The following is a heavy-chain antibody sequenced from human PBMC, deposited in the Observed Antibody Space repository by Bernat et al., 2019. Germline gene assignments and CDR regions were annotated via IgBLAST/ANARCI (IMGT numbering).Heavy chain of an antibody. V-gene: IGHV3-30*18. CDR2: ISYDGSNK. D-gene: IGHD3-10*01. Sequence: QVQLVESGGGVVQPGRSLRLSCAASGFTFSSYGMHWVRQAPGKGLEWVAVISYDGSNKYYADSVKGRFTISRDNSKNTLYLQMNSLRAEDTAVYYCAKELWFGELFHAFDIWGQGTMDTVSS. CDR1: GFTFSSYG. J-gene: IGHJ3*02. CDR3: AKELWFGELFHAFDI.